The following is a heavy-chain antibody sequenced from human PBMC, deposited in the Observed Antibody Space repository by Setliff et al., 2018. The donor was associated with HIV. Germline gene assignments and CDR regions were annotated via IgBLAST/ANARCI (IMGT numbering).Heavy chain of an antibody. CDR2: IFSNDEK. Sequence: SGPTLVNPTETLTLTCTVSGFSLSSARMGVSWIRQPPGKALEWLAHIFSNDEKSYSTSLKSRLTISKDTSKSQVVLTMTNMDPVDTATYYCARIFDTMVRGVIITTGSFDPWGQGTLVTVSS. D-gene: IGHD3-10*01. CDR3: ARIFDTMVRGVIITTGSFDP. V-gene: IGHV2-26*01. J-gene: IGHJ5*02. CDR1: GFSLSSARMG.